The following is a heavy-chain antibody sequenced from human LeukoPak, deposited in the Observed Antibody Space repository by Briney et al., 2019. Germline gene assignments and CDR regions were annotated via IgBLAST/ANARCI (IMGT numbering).Heavy chain of an antibody. CDR2: ISGSGSGGST. CDR1: GFTFSSSA. V-gene: IGHV3-23*01. J-gene: IGHJ4*02. CDR3: ARDLRTGRGGDFDY. Sequence: GGSLRLSCAASGFTFSSSAMSWVRQAPGKGLEWVSSISGSGSGGSTYYADSVKGRFTISRDNSKNTLYLQMNSLIAEDTAVYYCARDLRTGRGGDFDYWGQGTLVTVSS. D-gene: IGHD3/OR15-3a*01.